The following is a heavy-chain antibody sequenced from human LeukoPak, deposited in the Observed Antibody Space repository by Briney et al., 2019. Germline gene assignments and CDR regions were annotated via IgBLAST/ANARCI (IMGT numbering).Heavy chain of an antibody. D-gene: IGHD5-18*01. V-gene: IGHV1-24*01. CDR1: GSSLTELS. CDR2: FDVIDAKT. Sequence: GASVKVSSTVSGSSLTELSLYGVRQAPGKGLEWMGGFDVIDAKTFYAQKFQGRVTMTEDSSTDTAYMELSSLRSDDTAFYYCAAGRPYSLLDYWGQGTLLTVSS. CDR3: AAGRPYSLLDY. J-gene: IGHJ4*02.